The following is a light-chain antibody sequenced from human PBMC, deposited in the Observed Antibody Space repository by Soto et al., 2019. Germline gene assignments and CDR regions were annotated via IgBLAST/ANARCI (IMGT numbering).Light chain of an antibody. V-gene: IGLV2-14*01. Sequence: QAVLTQPASVSGSPGQSITISCTGTSSDVGGYNYVSWYQQHPGKAPKLMISEVSNRPSGVSNRFSGSKSGNTASLTISGLQAEDEADYYCSSVTSSSPVVFGGGTKLTVL. J-gene: IGLJ2*01. CDR3: SSVTSSSPVV. CDR2: EVS. CDR1: SSDVGGYNY.